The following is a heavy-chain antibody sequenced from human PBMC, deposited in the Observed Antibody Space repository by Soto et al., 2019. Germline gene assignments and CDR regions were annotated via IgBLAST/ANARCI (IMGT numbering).Heavy chain of an antibody. CDR3: AKPRNYYDSSGYLAPFDH. J-gene: IGHJ4*02. CDR1: GFTFSSYA. Sequence: GGSLRLSCAASGFTFSSYAMSWVRQAPGKGLEWVSAISGSGGSTYYADSVKGRFTISRDNSKNTLYLQMNSLRAEDTAVYYCAKPRNYYDSSGYLAPFDHWGQGTLVTVSS. CDR2: ISGSGGST. D-gene: IGHD3-22*01. V-gene: IGHV3-23*01.